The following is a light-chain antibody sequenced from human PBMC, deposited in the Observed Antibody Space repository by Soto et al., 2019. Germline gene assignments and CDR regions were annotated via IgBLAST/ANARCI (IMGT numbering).Light chain of an antibody. CDR3: QQDSSWHLK. CDR2: GAS. CDR1: QDIRSS. Sequence: EIVMTQSPATLSVSPGERVTLSCRASQDIRSSLAWYQQKPGQAPRLLIYGASIRATGVPATFSGSGSGTEFTLSISSLQSEHLGVYYCQQDSSWHLKFGKGTKVDI. V-gene: IGKV3-15*01. J-gene: IGKJ1*01.